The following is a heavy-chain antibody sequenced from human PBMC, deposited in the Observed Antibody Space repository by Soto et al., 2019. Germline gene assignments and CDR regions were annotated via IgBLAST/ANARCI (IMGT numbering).Heavy chain of an antibody. J-gene: IGHJ6*03. V-gene: IGHV1-69*01. CDR3: RRVWGYPFELGKPRSSARDA. D-gene: IGHD7-27*01. CDR1: GGTFSKDA. CDR2: LIPVFGSP. Sequence: QVQLVQSGAEVKKPGSSVTVSCKTSGGTFSKDAINWVRQAPGQGLEWMGLLIPVFGSPIYAQKFQGRIRKPAEESTRTPLRHRSSLGPEDTPENYCRRVWGYPFELGKPRSSARDAWAKGTTVPV.